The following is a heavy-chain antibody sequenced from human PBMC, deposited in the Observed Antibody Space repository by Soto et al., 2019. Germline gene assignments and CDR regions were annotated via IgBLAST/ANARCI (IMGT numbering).Heavy chain of an antibody. CDR1: GFTFSSYA. CDR2: ISGSGGST. CDR3: AKDRLYAPPRWGYYYYGMDV. Sequence: PGGSLRLSCAASGFTFSSYAMSWVSQAPGKGLEWVSAISGSGGSTYYADSVKGRFTISRDNSKNTLYLQMNSLRAEDTAVYYCAKDRLYAPPRWGYYYYGMDVWGQGTTVTVSS. V-gene: IGHV3-23*01. D-gene: IGHD2-2*01. J-gene: IGHJ6*02.